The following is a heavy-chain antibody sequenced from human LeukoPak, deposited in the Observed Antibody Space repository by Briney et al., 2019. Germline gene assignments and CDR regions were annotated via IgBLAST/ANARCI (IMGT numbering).Heavy chain of an antibody. CDR1: GFSITDCY. D-gene: IGHD3-10*01. V-gene: IGHV3-72*01. CDR2: TRNTAYSYTT. J-gene: IGHJ4*02. Sequence: GGSLRLSCAASGFSITDCYMDWVRQAPGKGLEWVGRTRNTAYSYTTEYAASVRGRFTISRDDSKNSLSLQMNSLKSEDTAVYYCARDSGEMGLDYWGQGTLVTVSS. CDR3: ARDSGEMGLDY.